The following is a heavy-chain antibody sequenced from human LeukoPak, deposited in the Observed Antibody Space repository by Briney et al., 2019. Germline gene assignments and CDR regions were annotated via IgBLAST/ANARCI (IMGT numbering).Heavy chain of an antibody. Sequence: ASVKVSCKASGYTFTSYYMHWVRQAPGQGLEWMGIINPSGGSTSYAQKFQGRVTMTRDMSTSTVYMELSSLGSEDTAVYYCAREGPTNWFGPWGQGTLVTVSS. V-gene: IGHV1-46*01. CDR3: AREGPTNWFGP. CDR2: INPSGGST. CDR1: GYTFTSYY. J-gene: IGHJ5*02.